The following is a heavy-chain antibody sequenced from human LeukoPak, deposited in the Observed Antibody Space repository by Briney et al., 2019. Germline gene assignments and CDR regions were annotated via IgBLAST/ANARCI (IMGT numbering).Heavy chain of an antibody. Sequence: SETLSLTCTVSGGSISSHYWSWIRQPPGKGLEWIGYIYYSGSTNYNPSLKSRVTISVDTSKNQFSLKLSSVTAADTAVYYCASGMVRGATPLTDYYMDVWGKGTTVTVSS. CDR2: IYYSGST. D-gene: IGHD3-10*01. J-gene: IGHJ6*03. V-gene: IGHV4-59*11. CDR3: ASGMVRGATPLTDYYMDV. CDR1: GGSISSHY.